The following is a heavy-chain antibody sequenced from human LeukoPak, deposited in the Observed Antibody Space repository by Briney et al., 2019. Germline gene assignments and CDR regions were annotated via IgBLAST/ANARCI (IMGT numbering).Heavy chain of an antibody. Sequence: GGSPRLSCAASGFTFSSYAMHWVRQAPGKRLEYLSAVSSNGDSTYYANSVKGRFTISRDNSKNTLYLQVGSLRAEDMAVYYCARRGGYYFDYWGQGTLVTVSS. CDR2: VSSNGDST. CDR1: GFTFSSYA. CDR3: ARRGGYYFDY. J-gene: IGHJ4*02. D-gene: IGHD4-23*01. V-gene: IGHV3-64*01.